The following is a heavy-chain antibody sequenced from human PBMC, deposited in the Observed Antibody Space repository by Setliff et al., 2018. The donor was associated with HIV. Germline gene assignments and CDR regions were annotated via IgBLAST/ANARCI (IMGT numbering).Heavy chain of an antibody. D-gene: IGHD6-13*01. J-gene: IGHJ4*02. CDR3: ARSRAAGFDY. V-gene: IGHV3-23*01. CDR2: ITSGGST. Sequence: PGGSLRLSCAASGFTFSSYAMSWVRQTPEKGLEWVSIITSGGSTYYADSAKGRFIISRDNSQNTLYLQMNSLRADDTAVYYCARSRAAGFDYWGQGTLVTVSS. CDR1: GFTFSSYA.